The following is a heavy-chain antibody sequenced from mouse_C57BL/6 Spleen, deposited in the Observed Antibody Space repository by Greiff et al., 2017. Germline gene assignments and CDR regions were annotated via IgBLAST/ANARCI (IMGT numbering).Heavy chain of an antibody. D-gene: IGHD2-4*01. CDR1: GFTFSDYY. Sequence: EVHLVESGGGLVQPGGSLKLSCAASGFTFSDYYMYWVRQTPEKRLEWVAYISNGGGSTYYPDTVKGRFTISRDNAKNTLYLQMSRLKSEDTAMYYCARRGLRNYAMDYWGQGTSVTVSS. J-gene: IGHJ4*01. V-gene: IGHV5-12*01. CDR3: ARRGLRNYAMDY. CDR2: ISNGGGST.